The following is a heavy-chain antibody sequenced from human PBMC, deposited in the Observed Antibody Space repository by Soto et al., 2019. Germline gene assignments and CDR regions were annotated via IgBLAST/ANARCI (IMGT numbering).Heavy chain of an antibody. CDR1: VFTFSDYY. CDR2: ISDSATTM. J-gene: IGHJ5*02. V-gene: IGHV3-11*01. CDR3: ARDTAFISSGLFNP. Sequence: GGSLRLSCVASVFTFSDYYMSWIRQAPGKGLEWISHISDSATTMYYADSVKGRFTISRDNARKSLFLHMNSLRAEDTAVYYCARDTAFISSGLFNPWGQGTLVTVSS. D-gene: IGHD3-22*01.